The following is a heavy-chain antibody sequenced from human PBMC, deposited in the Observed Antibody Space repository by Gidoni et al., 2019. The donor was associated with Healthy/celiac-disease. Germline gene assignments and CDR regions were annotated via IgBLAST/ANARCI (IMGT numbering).Heavy chain of an antibody. Sequence: EVQLVESGVVLVQPGVSLRLSCAASGFTFSSYAMSWVRQAPGKGVEWVSAISGSGGSTYYADSVKGRFTISRDNSKNTLYLKMNSLRAEETAVYYCAKDGRHPTWGWFDPWGQGTLVTVSS. CDR2: ISGSGGST. CDR3: AKDGRHPTWGWFDP. CDR1: GFTFSSYA. D-gene: IGHD3-16*01. V-gene: IGHV3-23*04. J-gene: IGHJ5*02.